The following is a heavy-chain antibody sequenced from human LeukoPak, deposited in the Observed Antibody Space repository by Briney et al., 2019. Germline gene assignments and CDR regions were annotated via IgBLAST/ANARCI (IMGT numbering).Heavy chain of an antibody. CDR1: GFTVSSNY. CDR2: ISGSGGST. V-gene: IGHV3-23*01. CDR3: AKDRKRTMVRGVTDAFDI. J-gene: IGHJ3*02. D-gene: IGHD3-10*01. Sequence: PGGSLRLSCAASGFTVSSNYMSWVRQAPGKGLEWVSAISGSGGSTYYADSVKGRFTISRDNSKNTLYLQMNSLRAEDTAVYYCAKDRKRTMVRGVTDAFDIWGQGTMVTVSS.